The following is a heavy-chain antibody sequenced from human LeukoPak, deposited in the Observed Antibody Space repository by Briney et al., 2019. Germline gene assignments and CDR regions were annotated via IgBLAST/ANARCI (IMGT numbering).Heavy chain of an antibody. V-gene: IGHV4-59*01. CDR2: IYYSGST. CDR3: ARDSVGSSWPNWFDP. D-gene: IGHD6-13*01. CDR1: GGSISSYY. Sequence: PSETLSLTCTVSGGSISSYYWSWIRQPPGKGLEWIGYIYYSGSTNYNPSLTSRVTISVDTSKNQFSLKLSSVTAADTAVYYCARDSVGSSWPNWFDPWGQGTLVTVSS. J-gene: IGHJ5*02.